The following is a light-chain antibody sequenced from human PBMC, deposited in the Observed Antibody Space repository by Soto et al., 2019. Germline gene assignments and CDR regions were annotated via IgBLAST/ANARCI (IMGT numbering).Light chain of an antibody. Sequence: ENVLTQSPGTLSLSPEERATLSCRASQSVSSTYVAWYQQKPGQAPRLLIYGASSRATGIPDRFSGSGSGTDFILTISRLEPEDFAVYYCQQYGSSPETFGQGTKVEIK. V-gene: IGKV3-20*01. CDR2: GAS. J-gene: IGKJ1*01. CDR1: QSVSSTY. CDR3: QQYGSSPET.